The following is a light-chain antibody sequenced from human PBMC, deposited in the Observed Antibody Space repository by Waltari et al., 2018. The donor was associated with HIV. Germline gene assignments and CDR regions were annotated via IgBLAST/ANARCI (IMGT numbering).Light chain of an antibody. V-gene: IGLV2-23*02. Sequence: QSSLTPPASVAGHPGQPVTITCTGTNIAVGNYNLVSWYHQHPGKAPNLLIYDVSKRPSGVSSRFSGSKSGYWAPLTISGLLAGDESYYFCLTYVSDSGTWKFGGGTYLTV. CDR3: LTYVSDSGTWK. CDR1: NIAVGNYNL. CDR2: DVS. J-gene: IGLJ3*02.